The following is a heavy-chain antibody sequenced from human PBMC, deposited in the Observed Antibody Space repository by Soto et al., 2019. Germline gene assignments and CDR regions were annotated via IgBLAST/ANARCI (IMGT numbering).Heavy chain of an antibody. CDR1: GFTFSSYA. J-gene: IGHJ2*01. V-gene: IGHV3-23*01. CDR2: ISGSGGST. CDR3: AKEGRYFDWLLQYWYFDL. D-gene: IGHD3-9*01. Sequence: EVQLLESGGGLVQPGGSLRLSCAASGFTFSSYAMSWVRQAPGKGLEWVSAISGSGGSTYYADSVKGRFTISRDNSKNTLYLQMNSLRAEDTAVYYCAKEGRYFDWLLQYWYFDLWGRGTLVTVSS.